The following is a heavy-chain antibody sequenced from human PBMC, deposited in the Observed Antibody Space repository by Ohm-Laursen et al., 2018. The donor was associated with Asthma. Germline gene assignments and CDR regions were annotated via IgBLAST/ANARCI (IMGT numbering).Heavy chain of an antibody. Sequence: GTLSLTCTLSGASFSTYYWGWIRQPPGKGLEWIGYIYSTGSTNHNPSLESRVTISIDTSTNQFSLKLSSVTAADTAVYYCARGRWTFDYWGQGTLVTVSS. J-gene: IGHJ4*02. D-gene: IGHD4-23*01. CDR2: IYSTGST. CDR1: GASFSTYY. CDR3: ARGRWTFDY. V-gene: IGHV4-59*01.